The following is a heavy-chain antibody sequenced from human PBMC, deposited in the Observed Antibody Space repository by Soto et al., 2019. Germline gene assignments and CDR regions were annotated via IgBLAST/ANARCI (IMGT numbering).Heavy chain of an antibody. J-gene: IGHJ4*02. CDR2: IYYSGST. V-gene: IGHV4-39*01. CDR1: GGSISSSSYY. D-gene: IGHD3-10*01. Sequence: PSETLSLTCTVSGGSISSSSYYWGWIRQPPGKGLEWIGSIYYSGSTYYNPSLKSRVTISVDTSKNQFSLKLSSVTAADTAVYYCAALEGLYYYGSGSYDYWGQGTLVTVSS. CDR3: AALEGLYYYGSGSYDY.